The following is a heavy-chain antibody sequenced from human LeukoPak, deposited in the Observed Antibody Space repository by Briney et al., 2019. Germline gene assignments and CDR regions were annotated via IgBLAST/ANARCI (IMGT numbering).Heavy chain of an antibody. J-gene: IGHJ4*02. CDR1: GFTFSSYG. V-gene: IGHV4-34*08. D-gene: IGHD2-2*01. CDR3: YLAHCSSASCYGD. CDR2: INHSGNT. Sequence: GSLRLSCAASGFTFSSYGMHWIRQPPGKGLEWIGQINHSGNTNYNPSLKSRVTISVDTSKIQFSLKLSSVTAADTAVYYCYLAHCSSASCYGDWGQGTLVTVSS.